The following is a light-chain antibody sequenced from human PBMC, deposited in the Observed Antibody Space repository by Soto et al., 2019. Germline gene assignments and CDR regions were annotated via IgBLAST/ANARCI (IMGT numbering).Light chain of an antibody. V-gene: IGKV1-5*03. CDR2: KVS. CDR3: QQYSRLWS. Sequence: DIPLTPSPSTPAASVGGRVTITCRASQSTNNWFAWYQQTAGKVTXXLIYKVSSLESGVPPRFSVDGSETEFTLPISSLQRDDFGTDDCQQYSRLWSFGQGTKVDIK. CDR1: QSTNNW. J-gene: IGKJ1*01.